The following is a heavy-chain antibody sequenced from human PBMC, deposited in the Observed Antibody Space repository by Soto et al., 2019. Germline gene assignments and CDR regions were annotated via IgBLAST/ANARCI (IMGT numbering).Heavy chain of an antibody. CDR1: GYTFTSYD. D-gene: IGHD1-7*01. Sequence: ASVKVSCKASGYTFTSYDINWVRQATGQGLEWMGRMNPNSGNTGYAQKFQGRVTMTRNTSISTAYMELSSLRSEDTAVYYCARWSTGTTYDYYYGMDVWGQGTTVTVSS. V-gene: IGHV1-8*01. CDR2: MNPNSGNT. CDR3: ARWSTGTTYDYYYGMDV. J-gene: IGHJ6*02.